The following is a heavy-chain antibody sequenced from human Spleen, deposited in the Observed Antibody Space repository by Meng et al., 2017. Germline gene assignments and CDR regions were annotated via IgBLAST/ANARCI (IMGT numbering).Heavy chain of an antibody. Sequence: EVQRVESGGVVVQPGGSLRLYCGASGSILDDYSMPWARQAPGKGLEWVSLIRWDGGSTYYADSVKGRFTISRDNAKNTLYLQMNNLRAEDTAIYYCSRETTVAGFDPWGQGTLVTVSS. CDR3: SRETTVAGFDP. J-gene: IGHJ5*02. CDR2: IRWDGGST. D-gene: IGHD6-19*01. CDR1: GSILDDYS. V-gene: IGHV3-43*01.